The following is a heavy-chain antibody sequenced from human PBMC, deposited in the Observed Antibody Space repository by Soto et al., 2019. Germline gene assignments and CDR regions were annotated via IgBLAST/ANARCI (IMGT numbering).Heavy chain of an antibody. CDR2: ISSRSDI. CDR1: EFTFSTYI. J-gene: IGHJ6*02. V-gene: IGHV3-21*01. D-gene: IGHD2-2*02. Sequence: GGSLRLCCVVSEFTFSTYIINWGRQAPGKGLEWVSSISSRSDIYYADSVKGRFTISRDNAKNSVSLQMNSLRAEDTAVYYCAREYTAWPLAYGLDVWGQGTTVTVSS. CDR3: AREYTAWPLAYGLDV.